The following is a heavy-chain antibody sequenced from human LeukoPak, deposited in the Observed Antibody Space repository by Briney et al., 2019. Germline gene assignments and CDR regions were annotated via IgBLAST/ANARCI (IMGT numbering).Heavy chain of an antibody. Sequence: SETLSLTCTVSGGSISSYYWSWIRQPPGKGLEWIGYIYYSGSTNYNPSLKSRVTISVDTSKNQFSLKLSSVTAADTAVYYCARGSGYSYGRYYFDYWGQGTLVTVSS. CDR1: GGSISSYY. V-gene: IGHV4-59*01. CDR3: ARGSGYSYGRYYFDY. CDR2: IYYSGST. D-gene: IGHD5-18*01. J-gene: IGHJ4*02.